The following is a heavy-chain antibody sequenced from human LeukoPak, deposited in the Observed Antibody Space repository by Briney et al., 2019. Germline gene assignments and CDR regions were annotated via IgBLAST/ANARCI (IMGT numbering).Heavy chain of an antibody. D-gene: IGHD1-14*01. CDR3: ARALGHYNPFDY. CDR1: GFTFSSYA. V-gene: IGHV3-30-3*01. J-gene: IGHJ4*02. CDR2: ISYDGSNK. Sequence: GGSLRLSCAASGFTFSSYAMHWVRQAPGKGLEWVAVISYDGSNKYYADSVKGRFTISRDNSKNTLYLQVNSLRAEDTAVYYCARALGHYNPFDYWGQGTLVTVSS.